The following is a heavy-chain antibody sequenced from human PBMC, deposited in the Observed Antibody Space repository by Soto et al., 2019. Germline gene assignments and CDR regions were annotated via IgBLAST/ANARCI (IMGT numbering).Heavy chain of an antibody. D-gene: IGHD3-22*01. J-gene: IGHJ5*02. Sequence: SETLSLTCTVSGGSISSGGYYWSWIRQHPGKGLEWIGYIYYSGGTYYNPSLKSRVTISVDTSKNQFSLELSSVTAADTAVYYCASIYDSSGYYYGNNWFDPWGQGTLVTVSS. CDR1: GGSISSGGYY. V-gene: IGHV4-31*03. CDR2: IYYSGGT. CDR3: ASIYDSSGYYYGNNWFDP.